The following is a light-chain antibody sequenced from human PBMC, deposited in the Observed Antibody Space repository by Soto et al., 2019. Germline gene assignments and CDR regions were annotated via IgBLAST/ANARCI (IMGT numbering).Light chain of an antibody. J-gene: IGKJ4*01. CDR3: QQYTTWPRT. CDR2: GTY. V-gene: IGKV3D-15*01. CDR1: ERLTTN. Sequence: EIVMTQSPATLSVSPGEGVTLSCRASERLTTNLAWYQQSPGQAPRLLIYGTYTRATGIPTRFSGSGTGTEFTLTISSLESEDFEVYYCQQYTTWPRTFGGGSKVEI.